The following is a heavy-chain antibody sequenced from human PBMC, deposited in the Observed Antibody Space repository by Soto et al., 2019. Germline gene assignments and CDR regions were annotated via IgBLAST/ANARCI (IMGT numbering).Heavy chain of an antibody. V-gene: IGHV3-33*01. CDR2: IWYDGSNK. CDR1: VFTFSSYG. CDR3: ARDVESYYDFWSCYVGAGDY. J-gene: IGHJ4*02. Sequence: GWSLRLSCAASVFTFSSYGMHWVRQAPGKGLEWVAVIWYDGSNKYYADSVKGRFTISRDNSKNTLYLQMNSLRAEDTAVYYCARDVESYYDFWSCYVGAGDYWGQGTLVTVSS. D-gene: IGHD3-3*01.